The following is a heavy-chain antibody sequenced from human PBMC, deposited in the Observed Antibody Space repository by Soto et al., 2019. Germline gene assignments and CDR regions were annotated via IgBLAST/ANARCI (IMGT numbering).Heavy chain of an antibody. J-gene: IGHJ6*02. CDR2: ISYDGSNK. Sequence: QVQLVESGGGVVQPGRSLRLSCAASGFTFSSYGMHWVRQAPGKGLEWVAVISYDGSNKYYADSVKGRFTISRDNSKNTLCLQMNSLRAEDTAVYYCAKILQLGDYAYYYYGMDVWGQGTTVTVSS. V-gene: IGHV3-30*18. D-gene: IGHD4-17*01. CDR3: AKILQLGDYAYYYYGMDV. CDR1: GFTFSSYG.